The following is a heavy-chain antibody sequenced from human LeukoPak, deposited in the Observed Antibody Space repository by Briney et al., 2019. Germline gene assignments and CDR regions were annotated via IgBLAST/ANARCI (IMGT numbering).Heavy chain of an antibody. J-gene: IGHJ4*02. CDR2: ISGSGGST. CDR3: ARDRAAGAYPWYFDY. V-gene: IGHV3-23*01. Sequence: GGSLRLSCAASGFTFSSHAMSWVRQAPGKGLEWVSAISGSGGSTYYADSVKGRFTISRDNSKNTLYLQMNSLRAEDTAVYYCARDRAAGAYPWYFDYWGQGTLVNVSS. CDR1: GFTFSSHA. D-gene: IGHD3-16*01.